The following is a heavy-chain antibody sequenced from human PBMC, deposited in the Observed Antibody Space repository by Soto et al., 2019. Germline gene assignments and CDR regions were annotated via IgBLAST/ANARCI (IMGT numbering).Heavy chain of an antibody. Sequence: EVQLLEAGGGLVQPGGSLRLSCAASGFTFSSHAMSWVRQAPGKGLEWVSGISASGGSTYYPDSVKGRFTISKDNYKNKLYIQMNSRRAADTAVYYCAKDFRVTVTTGDFDSWGQGTLVTVSS. D-gene: IGHD4-17*01. CDR1: GFTFSSHA. J-gene: IGHJ4*02. CDR2: ISASGGST. CDR3: AKDFRVTVTTGDFDS. V-gene: IGHV3-23*01.